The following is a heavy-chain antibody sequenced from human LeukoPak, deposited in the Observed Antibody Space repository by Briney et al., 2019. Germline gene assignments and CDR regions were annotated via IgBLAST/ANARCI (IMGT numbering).Heavy chain of an antibody. CDR2: ISGSGGST. J-gene: IGHJ3*02. V-gene: IGHV3-23*01. CDR3: AKSHLHRTYYYDSSGYYSQPHDAFDI. Sequence: GGSLRLSCAASGFTFSSYAMSWVRQAPGKGLEWGSAISGSGGSTYYADSVKGRFTISRDKSKNTLYLQMNSLRAEDTAVYYCAKSHLHRTYYYDSSGYYSQPHDAFDIWGQGTMVTVSS. D-gene: IGHD3-22*01. CDR1: GFTFSSYA.